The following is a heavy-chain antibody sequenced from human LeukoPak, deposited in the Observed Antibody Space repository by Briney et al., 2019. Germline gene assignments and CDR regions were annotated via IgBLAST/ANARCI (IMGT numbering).Heavy chain of an antibody. CDR3: ARLTGYSSESWFDP. V-gene: IGHV4-39*07. J-gene: IGHJ5*02. CDR2: IYYTGST. D-gene: IGHD3-9*01. CDR1: GGSISSSRHY. Sequence: SETLSLTCTVSGGSISSSRHYWGWIRQPPGKGLQWIGGIYYTGSTYYNPSLRSRVTISVHTSKNQFSLKLSSVTAADTAVYYCARLTGYSSESWFDPWGQGTLVTVSS.